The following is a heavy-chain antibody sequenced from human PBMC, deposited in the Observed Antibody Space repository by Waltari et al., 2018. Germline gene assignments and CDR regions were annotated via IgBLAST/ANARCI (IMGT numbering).Heavy chain of an antibody. CDR2: IYYSGST. CDR3: ATDGRALPLDY. J-gene: IGHJ4*02. Sequence: QLQLQESGPGLVKPSETLSLTCPVSGGSISSSSYYWGWIRQPPGKGLEWIGSIYYSGSTYYNPSLKSRVTISVDTSTDTAYMELSSLRSEDTAVYYCATDGRALPLDYWGQGTLVTVSS. CDR1: GGSISSSSYY. V-gene: IGHV4-39*07. D-gene: IGHD2-15*01.